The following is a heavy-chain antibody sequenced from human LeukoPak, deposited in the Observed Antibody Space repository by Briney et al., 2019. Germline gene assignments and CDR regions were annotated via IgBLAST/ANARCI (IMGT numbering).Heavy chain of an antibody. CDR2: IYTSGST. Sequence: PSETLSLTCTVSGGSISSYYWSWIRQPAGKGLEWNGRIYTSGSTNYNPSLKSRVTMSLDTSKNQFSLKLRSLTAADTAVYYCARGGVSAAIPNDWFDPWGQGTLVTVSS. CDR1: GGSISSYY. V-gene: IGHV4-4*07. CDR3: ARGGVSAAIPNDWFDP. J-gene: IGHJ5*02. D-gene: IGHD2-2*01.